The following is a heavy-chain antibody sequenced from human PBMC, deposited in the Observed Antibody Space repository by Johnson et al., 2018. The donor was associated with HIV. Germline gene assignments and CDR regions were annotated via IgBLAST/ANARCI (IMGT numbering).Heavy chain of an antibody. V-gene: IGHV3-11*04. D-gene: IGHD2-15*01. CDR1: GFTINRNY. J-gene: IGHJ3*02. Sequence: QMQLVESGGGLVQPGGALRLSCAASGFTINRNYINWVRQAPGKGLEWVSYISSSGSTIYYADSVKGRFTISRDKATNSLYLQMNSLRAEDTAVYYCARAGRLGYCSGGSCYSPAFDIWGQGTMVTVS. CDR2: ISSSGSTI. CDR3: ARAGRLGYCSGGSCYSPAFDI.